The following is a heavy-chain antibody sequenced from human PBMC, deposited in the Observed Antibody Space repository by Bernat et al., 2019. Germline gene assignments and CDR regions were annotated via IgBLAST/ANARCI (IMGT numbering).Heavy chain of an antibody. CDR3: ARARYSSSPSMGY. CDR1: GFTFSSCA. V-gene: IGHV3-30-3*01. D-gene: IGHD6-6*01. J-gene: IGHJ4*02. CDR2: ISYDGSNK. Sequence: QVQLVESGGGVVQPGRSLRLSCAASGFTFSSCAMHWVRQAPGKGLEWVAVISYDGSNKYYADSVKGRFTISRDNSKNTLYLQMNSLRAEDTAVYYCARARYSSSPSMGYWGQGTLVTVSS.